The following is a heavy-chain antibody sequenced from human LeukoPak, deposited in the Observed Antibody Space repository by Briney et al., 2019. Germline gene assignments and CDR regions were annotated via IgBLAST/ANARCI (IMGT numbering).Heavy chain of an antibody. Sequence: PGGSLRLSCAASGFTFSSYEMNWVRQAPGKGLEWVSYISSTGSTIYYADSVKGRFTISRDNAKNSLYLQMNSLRAEDTAVYYCARVYYGSRKGYFQDWGQGTLITVSS. CDR1: GFTFSSYE. CDR2: ISSTGSTI. CDR3: ARVYYGSRKGYFQD. J-gene: IGHJ1*01. V-gene: IGHV3-48*03. D-gene: IGHD3-10*01.